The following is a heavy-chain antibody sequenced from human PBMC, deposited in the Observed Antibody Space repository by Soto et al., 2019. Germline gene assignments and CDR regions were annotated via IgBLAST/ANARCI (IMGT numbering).Heavy chain of an antibody. J-gene: IGHJ6*02. D-gene: IGHD6-13*01. V-gene: IGHV1-2*04. CDR2: ISPNSGGT. CDR3: ASSIAAAGTTNYYYYGMDV. Sequence: ASVKVSCKASGYTFTGYYMHWVRQAPGQGLEWMGWISPNSGGTNYAQKFQGWVTMTRDTSISTAYMELSGLRSDDTAVYYCASSIAAAGTTNYYYYGMDVWGQGTTVTVSS. CDR1: GYTFTGYY.